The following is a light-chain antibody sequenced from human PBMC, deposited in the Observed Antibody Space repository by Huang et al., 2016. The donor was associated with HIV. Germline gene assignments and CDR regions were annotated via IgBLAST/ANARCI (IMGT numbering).Light chain of an antibody. CDR1: QSVSNY. V-gene: IGKV3-11*01. CDR3: QQRSVWPRLT. Sequence: EIVLTQSPATLSLSPGERATLSFRASQSVSNYVAWYQQKPGQAPRLLIYDASNRATGIPARFSGSGSGTDFTLTISSLEPEDFAVYYCQQRSVWPRLTFGGGTKVEIK. J-gene: IGKJ4*01. CDR2: DAS.